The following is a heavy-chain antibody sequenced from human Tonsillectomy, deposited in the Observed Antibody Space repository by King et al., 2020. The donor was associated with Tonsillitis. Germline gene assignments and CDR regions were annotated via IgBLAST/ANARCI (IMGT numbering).Heavy chain of an antibody. CDR1: GGSISSYY. CDR3: ARDSGHA. Sequence: VQLQESGPGLVKPSETLSLTCTVSGGSISSYYWTWIRQPPGKGLEWIGYIYNSGSTDYNPSLKNRVTISLDTSRNQFSLNLRFATAADTAVYYCARDSGHAWGQGTLVTVSS. J-gene: IGHJ4*02. D-gene: IGHD6-25*01. CDR2: IYNSGST. V-gene: IGHV4-59*01.